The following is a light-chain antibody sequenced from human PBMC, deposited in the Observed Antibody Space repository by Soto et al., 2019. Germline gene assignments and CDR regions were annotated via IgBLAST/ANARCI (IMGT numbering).Light chain of an antibody. CDR1: QSVDRRS. CDR3: QQYHNSRT. CDR2: TIS. Sequence: IVLTQSPGTLSLSPGERATLSCRASQSVDRRSLAWYQQKPGQAPRLLISTISNRATGIPDRFSGSGSGADFTLTISRLEPEDFAVYYCQQYHNSRTFGQRTKVEIK. V-gene: IGKV3-20*01. J-gene: IGKJ1*01.